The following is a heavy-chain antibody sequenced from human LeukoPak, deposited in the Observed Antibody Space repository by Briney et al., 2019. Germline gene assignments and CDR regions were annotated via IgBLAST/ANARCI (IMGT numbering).Heavy chain of an antibody. D-gene: IGHD6-19*01. V-gene: IGHV5-51*01. CDR2: IYPGDSDT. CDR1: DYNFANYW. Sequence: GESLKISCRASDYNFANYWIGWVRQMPGKGLEWMGIIYPGDSDTRYSPSFQGQVTISADKSISTAYLQWSSLKASDTAMYYCARQGVGYSSGWYNFDAFDIWGQGTMVTVSS. J-gene: IGHJ3*02. CDR3: ARQGVGYSSGWYNFDAFDI.